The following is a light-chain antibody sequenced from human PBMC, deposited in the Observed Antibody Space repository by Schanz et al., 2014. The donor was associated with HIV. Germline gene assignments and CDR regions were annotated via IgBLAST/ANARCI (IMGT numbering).Light chain of an antibody. J-gene: IGLJ2*01. V-gene: IGLV2-14*02. CDR3: SSFAGNNKLL. Sequence: QSALTQPASVSGSPGQSITISCTGTNSDVGSYDLVSWYQQHPGKAPKLMIYEVNKRPSGVPNRFSGSKSGNTASLTVSGLQADDEADYYCSSFAGNNKLLFGGGTKLTVL. CDR2: EVN. CDR1: NSDVGSYDL.